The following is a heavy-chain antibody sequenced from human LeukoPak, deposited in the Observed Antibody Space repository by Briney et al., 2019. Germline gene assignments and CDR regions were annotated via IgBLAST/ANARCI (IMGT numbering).Heavy chain of an antibody. CDR1: GGSISSYY. CDR2: IYTSGST. D-gene: IGHD3-3*01. CDR3: ARDLGVTIFGLSNGMDV. Sequence: PSETLSLTCTVSGGSISSYYWTWLRQPAGKGLEWIGRIYTSGSTNYNPSLKSRVTMSVDTSKNQFSLKLSSVTAADTAVYYCARDLGVTIFGLSNGMDVWGQGTTVTVSS. V-gene: IGHV4-4*07. J-gene: IGHJ6*02.